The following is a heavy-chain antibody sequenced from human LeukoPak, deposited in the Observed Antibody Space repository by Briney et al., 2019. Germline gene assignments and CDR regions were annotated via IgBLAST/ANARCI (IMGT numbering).Heavy chain of an antibody. CDR3: ARDYRVASIGGEDYYDSSGYYYGY. Sequence: GGSLRLSCAASGFTFDDYGMSWVRQAPGKGLEWVSGINWNGGSTGYADSVKGRFTISRDNAKNSLYLQMNSLRAEDTASYYCARDYRVASIGGEDYYDSSGYYYGYWGQGTLVTVSS. J-gene: IGHJ4*02. CDR2: INWNGGST. V-gene: IGHV3-20*04. D-gene: IGHD3-22*01. CDR1: GFTFDDYG.